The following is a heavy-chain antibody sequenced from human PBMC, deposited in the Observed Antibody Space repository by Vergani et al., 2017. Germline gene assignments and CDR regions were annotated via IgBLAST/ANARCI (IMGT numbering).Heavy chain of an antibody. CDR3: ARKHISNYYDSXGYYYMGYYYGMDV. D-gene: IGHD3-22*01. CDR2: ISSSGSTI. Sequence: QVQLVESGGGLVKPGGSLTLSCAASGFTFSDYYMSWIRQAPGKGLEWVSYISSSGSTIYYADSVKGRFTISRDNAKNSLYLQMNSLRAEDTAVYYCARKHISNYYDSXGYYYMGYYYGMDVWGQGTTVTVSS. V-gene: IGHV3-11*01. CDR1: GFTFSDYY. J-gene: IGHJ6*02.